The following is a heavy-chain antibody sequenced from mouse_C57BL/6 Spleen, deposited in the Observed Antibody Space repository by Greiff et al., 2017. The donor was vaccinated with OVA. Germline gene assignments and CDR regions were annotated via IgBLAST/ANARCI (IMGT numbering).Heavy chain of an antibody. J-gene: IGHJ2*01. V-gene: IGHV8-12*01. D-gene: IGHD1-1*01. CDR3: ARRDITTWHCDY. CDR1: GFSLSTSGMG. CDR2: IYWDDDK. Sequence: VKLMESGPGILQSSQTLSLTCSFSGFSLSTSGMGVSWIRQPSGKGLEWLAHIYWDDDKRYNPFLKSRLTISKDTSRNQIFLKNTSVDSADTATYDCARRDITTWHCDYWGQGTTLTVSS.